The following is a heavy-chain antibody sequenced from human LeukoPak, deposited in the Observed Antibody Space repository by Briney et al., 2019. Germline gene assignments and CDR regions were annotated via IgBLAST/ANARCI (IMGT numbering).Heavy chain of an antibody. D-gene: IGHD3-10*01. V-gene: IGHV3-23*01. CDR2: ISGSASST. Sequence: GGSLRLSCAASGFTFSIYAMSWVRQAPGKGLQWVSAISGSASSTSYADSVKGRFTISRDNSKNTVYLQMNRLRAEDTAVYYCAKDFLDPMVRGAIDYWGQGTLVTVSS. J-gene: IGHJ4*02. CDR3: AKDFLDPMVRGAIDY. CDR1: GFTFSIYA.